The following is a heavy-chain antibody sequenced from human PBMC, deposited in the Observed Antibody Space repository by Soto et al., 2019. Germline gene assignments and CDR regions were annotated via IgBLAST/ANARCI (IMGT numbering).Heavy chain of an antibody. CDR3: ATSGGGWLQPPV. CDR1: GFTFRSNW. J-gene: IGHJ4*02. Sequence: EVQLVESGGGLVQPGGSLRLSCAASGFTFRSNWMSWVRQAPGKGLEWVANIKQDGSEKYYVDSVKGRFPISRDNAKNSLYLQMNSLRAEDTAVYYCATSGGGWLQPPVWGQGTLVTVSS. D-gene: IGHD5-12*01. V-gene: IGHV3-7*03. CDR2: IKQDGSEK.